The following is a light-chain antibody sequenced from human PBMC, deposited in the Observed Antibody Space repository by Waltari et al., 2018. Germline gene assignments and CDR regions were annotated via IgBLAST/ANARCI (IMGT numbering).Light chain of an antibody. Sequence: QSVLTQPPSASANPGHRIIISCSGSDSTIGQHVVNWSQQPPGTAPKLLSYRNDLRPSGVPDRFSADKSGTSASLAISGLQFKDEADYYCATWDDGLGGVWVFGGGTKVTVL. J-gene: IGLJ3*02. CDR1: DSTIGQHV. CDR3: ATWDDGLGGVWV. CDR2: RND. V-gene: IGLV1-44*01.